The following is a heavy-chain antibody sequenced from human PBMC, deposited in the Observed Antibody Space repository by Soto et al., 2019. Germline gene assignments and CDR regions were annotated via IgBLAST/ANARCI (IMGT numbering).Heavy chain of an antibody. J-gene: IGHJ5*02. Sequence: ASATLSLTCAVSGGSISSSNWWSWVRQPPGKGLEWIGEIYHSGSTNYNPSLKSRVTISVDKSKNQFSLKLSSVTAADTAVYYCASAWYYYDSSGYPEGDWVDPWGQGTLVT. CDR3: ASAWYYYDSSGYPEGDWVDP. CDR2: IYHSGST. V-gene: IGHV4-4*02. D-gene: IGHD3-22*01. CDR1: GGSISSSNW.